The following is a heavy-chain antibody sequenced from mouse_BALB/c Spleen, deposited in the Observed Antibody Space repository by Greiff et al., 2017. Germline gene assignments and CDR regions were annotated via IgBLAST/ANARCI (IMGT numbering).Heavy chain of an antibody. J-gene: IGHJ4*01. CDR1: GFTFTDYY. CDR3: ARDIYFYAMDY. CDR2: IRNKANGYTT. V-gene: IGHV7-3*02. Sequence: EVKVVESGGGLVQPGGSLRLSCATSGFTFTDYYMSWVRQPPGKALEWLGFIRNKANGYTTEYSASVKGRFTISRDNSQSILYLQMNTLRAEDSATYYCARDIYFYAMDYWGQGTSVTVSS. D-gene: IGHD1-1*01.